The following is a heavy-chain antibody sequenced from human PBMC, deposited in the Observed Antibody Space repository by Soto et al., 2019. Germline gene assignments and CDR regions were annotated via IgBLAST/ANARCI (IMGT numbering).Heavy chain of an antibody. CDR1: GGPFSGYY. D-gene: IGHD6-6*01. CDR2: INHSGST. J-gene: IGHJ5*02. CDR3: ASECGKYSSSNNWCDP. V-gene: IGHV4-34*01. Sequence: PSETLSLTCAVYGGPFSGYYWSWIRQPPGKGLEWIGEINHSGSTNYNPSLQSRVTISVDTSKNQFSLKLSSVTAADTAVYYCASECGKYSSSNNWCDPWGQGTLVTVSS.